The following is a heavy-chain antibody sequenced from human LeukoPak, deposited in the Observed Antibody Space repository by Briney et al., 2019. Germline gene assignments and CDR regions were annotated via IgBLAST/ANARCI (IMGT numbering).Heavy chain of an antibody. Sequence: SETLSLTCTVSGGSISSSSYYWGWIRQPPGKGLEWIGSFYYSGSTYYNPSLKSRVTISVDTSKNQFSLKLSSVTAADTAVYYCARGDYVGLVWFDPWGQGTLVTVSS. V-gene: IGHV4-39*07. J-gene: IGHJ5*02. CDR3: ARGDYVGLVWFDP. CDR2: FYYSGST. D-gene: IGHD4-17*01. CDR1: GGSISSSSYY.